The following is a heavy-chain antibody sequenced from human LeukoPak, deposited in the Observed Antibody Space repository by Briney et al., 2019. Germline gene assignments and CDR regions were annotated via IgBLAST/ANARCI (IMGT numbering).Heavy chain of an antibody. Sequence: ASVKVSCKASGYIFTSYYMHWVRQAPGQGLEWMGIINPSDGSTRYAQKFQGRVTMTRDTSTSTVYMELSSLRSEDTAVYYRARDTIAFRYSYGPKSDYYYYHGMEVWGQGTTVTVSS. D-gene: IGHD5-18*01. CDR2: INPSDGST. CDR1: GYIFTSYY. CDR3: ARDTIAFRYSYGPKSDYYYYHGMEV. J-gene: IGHJ6*02. V-gene: IGHV1-46*01.